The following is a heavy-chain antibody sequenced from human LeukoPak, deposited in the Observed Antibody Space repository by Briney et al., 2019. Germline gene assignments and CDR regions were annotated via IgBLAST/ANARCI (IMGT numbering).Heavy chain of an antibody. CDR2: IYYSGST. J-gene: IGHJ6*03. D-gene: IGHD5-18*01. CDR3: ARGSNGYLYYYYYYMDV. V-gene: IGHV4-61*10. Sequence: SETLSLTCTVSGGSISSGSYYWSWIRQPAGKGLEWIGYIYYSGSTNYNPSLKSRVTISVDTSKNQFSLKLSSVTAADTAVYYCARGSNGYLYYYYYYMDVWGKGTTVTVSS. CDR1: GGSISSGSYY.